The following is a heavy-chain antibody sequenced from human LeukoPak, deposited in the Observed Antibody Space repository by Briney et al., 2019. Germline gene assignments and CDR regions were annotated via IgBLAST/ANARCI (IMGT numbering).Heavy chain of an antibody. V-gene: IGHV4-34*01. D-gene: IGHD3-10*01. CDR3: ARDGYYYGSGSLRMDV. CDR1: GASINTYY. J-gene: IGHJ6*03. CDR2: INHSGST. Sequence: SATLSLTCNVSGASINTYYWSWIRQPPGKGLEWIGEINHSGSTNYNPSLKSRVTISVDTSKNQFSLKLSSVTAADTAVYYCARDGYYYGSGSLRMDVWGKGTTVTISS.